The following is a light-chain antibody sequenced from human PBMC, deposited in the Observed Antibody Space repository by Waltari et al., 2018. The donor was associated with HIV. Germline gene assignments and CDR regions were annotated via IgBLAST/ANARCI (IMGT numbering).Light chain of an antibody. CDR1: SGSIATHY. Sequence: NFILTQPHSVSESPGKTVTIPCTRSSGSIATHYVQWYQLRPGTSPTTVIYEDNQKPSGVPDRFSGSIDSSSNSASLTIYGMKNEEEDEYYCQYYDKKDVVFGGGTKMTVL. CDR2: EDN. V-gene: IGLV6-57*01. J-gene: IGLJ2*01. CDR3: QYYDKKDVV.